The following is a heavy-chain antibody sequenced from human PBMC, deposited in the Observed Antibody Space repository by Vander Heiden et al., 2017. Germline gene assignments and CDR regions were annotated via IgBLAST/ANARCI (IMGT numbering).Heavy chain of an antibody. V-gene: IGHV3-49*05. J-gene: IGHJ4*02. CDR2: IRSKAYGGTT. CDR1: GFTFGAYA. CDR3: TRGPQDRYCSGGSCYSGY. D-gene: IGHD2-15*01. Sequence: EVQLVESGGGLVKPGRSLRLSCTASGFTFGAYAMSWFRQAPGKGLEWVGFIRSKAYGGTTEYAASVKGRFTISRDDSKSIAYLQMNSLKTEDTAVYYCTRGPQDRYCSGGSCYSGYWGQGTLVTVSS.